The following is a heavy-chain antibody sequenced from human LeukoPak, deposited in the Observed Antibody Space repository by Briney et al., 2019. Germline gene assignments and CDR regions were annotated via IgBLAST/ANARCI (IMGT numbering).Heavy chain of an antibody. CDR3: ARDRSGYSGYAFFDY. CDR2: ISSSGSTI. D-gene: IGHD5-12*01. CDR1: GFTFSSYE. Sequence: PGGSLRLSCAASGFTFSSYEMNWVHQAPGKGLEWVSYISSSGSTIYYADSVKGRFTISRDNAKDSLYLQMNSLRAEDTAVYYCARDRSGYSGYAFFDYWGQGTLVTVSS. J-gene: IGHJ4*02. V-gene: IGHV3-48*03.